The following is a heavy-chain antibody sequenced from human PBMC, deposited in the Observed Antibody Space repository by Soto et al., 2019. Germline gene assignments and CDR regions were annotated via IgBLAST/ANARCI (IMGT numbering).Heavy chain of an antibody. V-gene: IGHV4-34*01. D-gene: IGHD2-15*01. CDR2: INHSGST. J-gene: IGHJ6*02. CDR1: GGSFSGYY. CDR3: ARVQLGYCSGGSCYSAPMDV. Sequence: QVQLQQWGAGLLKPSKTLSLTCAVYGGSFSGYYWSWIRQPPGKGLEWIGEINHSGSTNYNPSLKSRVTISVDTSKNQFSLKLSSVTAADTAVYYCARVQLGYCSGGSCYSAPMDVWGQGTTVTVSS.